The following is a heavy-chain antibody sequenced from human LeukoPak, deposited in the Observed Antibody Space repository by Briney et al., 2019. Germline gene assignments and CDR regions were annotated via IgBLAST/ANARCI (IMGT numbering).Heavy chain of an antibody. V-gene: IGHV4-59*01. CDR1: GGSMSTYF. CDR2: IYHTTT. J-gene: IGHJ6*04. CDR3: ARNFPGRTEDV. Sequence: PSGTLSLTCTVSGGSMSTYFWTWVRQSPGKGLEWLGYIYHTTTTYNPSLKGRVTISADMSQSQLSLKVTSVTAADTAVYYCARNFPGRTEDVWGKGTTVIVSS. D-gene: IGHD1-14*01.